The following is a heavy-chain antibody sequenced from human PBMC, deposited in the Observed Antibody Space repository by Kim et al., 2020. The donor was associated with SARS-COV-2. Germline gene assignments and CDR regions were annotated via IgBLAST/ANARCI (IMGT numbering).Heavy chain of an antibody. J-gene: IGHJ4*02. CDR1: GFIFDDYA. CDR3: AKLNSQPFGEYYFDY. D-gene: IGHD3-16*01. Sequence: GGSLRLSCAASGFIFDDYAMHWVRQAPGKGLEWVSGISWNSGSIGYADSVKGRFTISRDNAKNSLYLQMNSLRAEDTALYYCAKLNSQPFGEYYFDYWGQGTLVTVSS. CDR2: ISWNSGSI. V-gene: IGHV3-9*01.